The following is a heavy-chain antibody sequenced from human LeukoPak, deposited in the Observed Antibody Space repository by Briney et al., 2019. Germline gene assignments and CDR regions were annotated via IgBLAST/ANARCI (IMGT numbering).Heavy chain of an antibody. CDR3: ARDFGFLPSDY. J-gene: IGHJ4*02. Sequence: GRSLRLSCAASGFTFSSYAMHWVRQAPGKGLEWVAVISYDGSNKYYADSVKGRFTISRDNSKNTLYLQMNSPRAEDTAVYYCARDFGFLPSDYWGQGTLVTVSS. CDR1: GFTFSSYA. D-gene: IGHD3-3*01. CDR2: ISYDGSNK. V-gene: IGHV3-30*04.